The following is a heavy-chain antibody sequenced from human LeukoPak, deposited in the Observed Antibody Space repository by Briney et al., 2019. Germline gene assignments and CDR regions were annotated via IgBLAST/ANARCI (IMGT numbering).Heavy chain of an antibody. V-gene: IGHV4-39*01. CDR1: GGSISSSSYS. CDR2: IYYSGST. J-gene: IGHJ4*02. D-gene: IGHD6-19*01. Sequence: SETLSLTCTVSGGSISSSSYSWGWIRQPPGKGLEWIGSIYYSGSTYYNPSLKSRVTISVDTSKSQFSLKLSSVTAADTAVYYCASIIAVAVKSHYFDYWGQGTLVTVSS. CDR3: ASIIAVAVKSHYFDY.